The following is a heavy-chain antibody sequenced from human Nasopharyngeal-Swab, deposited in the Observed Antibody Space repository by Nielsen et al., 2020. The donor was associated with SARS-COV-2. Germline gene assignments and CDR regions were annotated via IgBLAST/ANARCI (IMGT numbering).Heavy chain of an antibody. CDR3: ARDGRWLQLLYYYYGMDV. D-gene: IGHD5-24*01. V-gene: IGHV1-8*01. CDR1: GYTFTSYD. Sequence: ASVKVSCKASGYTFTSYDTNWVRQATGQGLEWMGWMNPNSGNTGYAQKFQGRVTMTRNTSISTAYMELSSLRSEDTAVYYCARDGRWLQLLYYYYGMDVWGQGTTVTVSS. CDR2: MNPNSGNT. J-gene: IGHJ6*02.